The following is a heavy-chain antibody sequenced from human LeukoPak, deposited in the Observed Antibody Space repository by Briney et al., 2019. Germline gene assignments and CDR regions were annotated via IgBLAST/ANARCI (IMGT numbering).Heavy chain of an antibody. Sequence: GGSLRLSCAASGFSFSSFSMNWVRQAPGKGLEGVSFLSVGSSFTYYVDSVKGRFTISRDNAKNSLYLQMNSLRAEDTAVYYCARDLGYSSGPNYWGQGTRVTVSS. V-gene: IGHV3-21*01. CDR3: ARDLGYSSGPNY. CDR1: GFSFSSFS. J-gene: IGHJ4*02. CDR2: LSVGSSFT. D-gene: IGHD6-19*01.